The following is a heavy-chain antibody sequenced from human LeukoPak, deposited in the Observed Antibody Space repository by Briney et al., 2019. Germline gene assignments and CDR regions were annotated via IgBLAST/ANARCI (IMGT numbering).Heavy chain of an antibody. CDR3: AKDRYRTMVRGVDY. D-gene: IGHD3-10*01. CDR1: GFTFSSYG. Sequence: PGRSLRLSCAASGFTFSSYGMNWVRQAPGKGLEWVAVISYDGSYKYYADSVKGRFTISRDNSKNTLYLQMNSLRAEDTAVYYCAKDRYRTMVRGVDYWGQGTPVTVSS. V-gene: IGHV3-30*18. CDR2: ISYDGSYK. J-gene: IGHJ4*02.